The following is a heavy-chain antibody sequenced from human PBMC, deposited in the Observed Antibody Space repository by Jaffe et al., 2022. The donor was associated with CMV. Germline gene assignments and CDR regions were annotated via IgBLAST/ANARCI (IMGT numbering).Heavy chain of an antibody. V-gene: IGHV3-30*18. Sequence: QVQLVESGGGVVQPGRSLRLSCAASGFTFSSYGMHWVRQAPGKGLEWVAVISYDGSNKYYADSVKGRFTISRDNSKNTLYLQMNSLRAEDTAVYYCAKEGSGWYRNWFDPWGQGTLVTVSS. D-gene: IGHD6-19*01. CDR3: AKEGSGWYRNWFDP. J-gene: IGHJ5*02. CDR2: ISYDGSNK. CDR1: GFTFSSYG.